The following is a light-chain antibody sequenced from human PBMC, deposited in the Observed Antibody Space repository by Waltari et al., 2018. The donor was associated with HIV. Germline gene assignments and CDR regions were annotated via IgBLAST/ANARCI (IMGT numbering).Light chain of an antibody. CDR2: DDD. CDR1: NIGVKS. Sequence: SYVLTQPPSESVAPGKTARITCEGKNIGVKSVHWYQQKPGQAPVLVIYDDDDRPAGIPERFSGSRAGNTATLTINRVEAGDEADYYCQVWDSSSDHRIFGGGTKLTVL. J-gene: IGLJ2*01. V-gene: IGLV3-21*04. CDR3: QVWDSSSDHRI.